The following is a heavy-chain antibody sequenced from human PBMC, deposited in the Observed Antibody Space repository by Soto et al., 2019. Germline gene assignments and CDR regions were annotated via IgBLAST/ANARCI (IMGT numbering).Heavy chain of an antibody. Sequence: ASVKVSCKASGYTFTSYDINWVRQVTGQGLEWMGWMNPNSGNTGYAQKFQARVTMTRNTSISAAYMELSSLRSEDTAVYYCARVVVVAADANYYYYYGMDVWGQGTTVTVSS. D-gene: IGHD2-15*01. V-gene: IGHV1-8*01. CDR1: GYTFTSYD. CDR2: MNPNSGNT. J-gene: IGHJ6*02. CDR3: ARVVVVAADANYYYYYGMDV.